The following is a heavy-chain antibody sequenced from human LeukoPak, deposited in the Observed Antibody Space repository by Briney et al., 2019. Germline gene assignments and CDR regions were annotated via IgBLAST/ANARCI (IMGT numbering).Heavy chain of an antibody. CDR2: IDYSEST. Sequence: SETLSLTCAVYGGSFSGYYWSWIRQHPGKGLEWIGYIDYSESTYYNPSLKSRVTISVDTSKNQFSLKLNSMTAADTAVYYCARDLDYWGQGTLVTVSS. V-gene: IGHV4-31*11. CDR3: ARDLDY. CDR1: GGSFSGYY. J-gene: IGHJ4*02.